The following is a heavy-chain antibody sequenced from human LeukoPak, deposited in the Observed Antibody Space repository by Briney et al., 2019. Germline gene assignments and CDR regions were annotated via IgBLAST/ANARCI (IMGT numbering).Heavy chain of an antibody. CDR1: GFTFSSHA. J-gene: IGHJ4*02. CDR2: ISGSGGST. D-gene: IGHD1-26*01. CDR3: AKDKGGGSYYFDY. Sequence: GGSLRLSCAASGFTFSSHAMSWVRQAPGKGLEWVSAISGSGGSTYYADSVKGRFTISRDNSKNTLYLQMNSLRAEDTAVYYCAKDKGGGSYYFDYWGQGTLVTVSS. V-gene: IGHV3-23*01.